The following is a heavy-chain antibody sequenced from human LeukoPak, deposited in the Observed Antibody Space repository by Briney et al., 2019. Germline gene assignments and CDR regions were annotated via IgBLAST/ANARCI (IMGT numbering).Heavy chain of an antibody. Sequence: SVKVSCKASGGTFSSYAISWVRQAPGQGLEWMGGIIPIFGTANYAQKFQGRVTITADKSTSTAYMELSGLRSEDTAVYYCARDLPFDGSGTYFPFDIWGQGTMVTVSS. V-gene: IGHV1-69*06. D-gene: IGHD3-10*01. CDR3: ARDLPFDGSGTYFPFDI. CDR1: GGTFSSYA. CDR2: IIPIFGTA. J-gene: IGHJ3*02.